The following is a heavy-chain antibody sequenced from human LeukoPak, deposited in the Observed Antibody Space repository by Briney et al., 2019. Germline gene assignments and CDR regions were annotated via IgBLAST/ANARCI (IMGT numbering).Heavy chain of an antibody. CDR2: VSGSGDFT. CDR3: SRHASTRGAGAGTEYFQH. V-gene: IGHV3-23*01. Sequence: GGSLRLSCEASGFXFSTYAISWVRQAPGKGLDWVSAVSGSGDFTYYADSVKGRFTISRDNSKNTLYLQMNSLRAEDTALYYCSRHASTRGAGAGTEYFQHWGQGTLVTVSS. D-gene: IGHD6-13*01. CDR1: GFXFSTYA. J-gene: IGHJ1*01.